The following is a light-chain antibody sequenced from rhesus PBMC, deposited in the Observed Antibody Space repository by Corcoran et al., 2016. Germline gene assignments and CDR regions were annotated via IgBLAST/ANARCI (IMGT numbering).Light chain of an antibody. CDR1: SSVSTTY. V-gene: IGKV3-35*01. CDR2: RTS. J-gene: IGKJ2*01. CDR3: QQGNSFPYS. Sequence: EIVLTQSPTSMAVSQGERVTISCTASSSVSTTYLHWYQQKPGFPPRFLVYRTSSLASRVPARFSGSGSGTSYTLTISSMKAEDAANYDCQQGNSFPYSFGQGTKVEIK.